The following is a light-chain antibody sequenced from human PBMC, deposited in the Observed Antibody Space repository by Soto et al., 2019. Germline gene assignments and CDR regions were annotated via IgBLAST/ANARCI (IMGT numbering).Light chain of an antibody. CDR3: LQDYNYPWT. V-gene: IGKV1-9*01. CDR2: AAS. CDR1: QGISSY. J-gene: IGKJ1*01. Sequence: DIQLTQSPSFLSSSLGDRVTITCRASQGISSYLAWYQQKPGKAPKLLIYAASTLQSGVPPRFSGSGSGTDFTLTISSLQPEDFATYYCLQDYNYPWTFDQGTKV.